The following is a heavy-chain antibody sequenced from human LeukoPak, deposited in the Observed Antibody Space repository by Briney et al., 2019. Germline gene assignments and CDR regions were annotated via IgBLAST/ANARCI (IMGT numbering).Heavy chain of an antibody. CDR2: IYYSGST. Sequence: SETLSLTCTVSGGSISSSSYYWGWIRQPPGKGLEWIGSIYYSGSTYYNPSLKSRVTISVDTSKNQFSLKLSSVTAAHTAVYYCARDFSTEGAFDIWGQGTMVTVSS. V-gene: IGHV4-39*07. CDR1: GGSISSSSYY. CDR3: ARDFSTEGAFDI. D-gene: IGHD6-13*01. J-gene: IGHJ3*02.